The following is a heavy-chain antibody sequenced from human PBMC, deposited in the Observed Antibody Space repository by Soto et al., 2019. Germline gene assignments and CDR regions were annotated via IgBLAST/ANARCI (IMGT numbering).Heavy chain of an antibody. CDR3: ARVRESGWPYYYYYGMDV. CDR2: IYYSGST. J-gene: IGHJ6*02. V-gene: IGHV4-59*01. Sequence: SETLSLTCTVSGGSISSYYWSWIRQPPGKGLEWIGYIYYSGSTNYNPSLKSRVTISVDTSKNQFSLKPSSVTAADTAVYYCARVRESGWPYYYYYGMDVWGQGTTVTVSS. D-gene: IGHD6-19*01. CDR1: GGSISSYY.